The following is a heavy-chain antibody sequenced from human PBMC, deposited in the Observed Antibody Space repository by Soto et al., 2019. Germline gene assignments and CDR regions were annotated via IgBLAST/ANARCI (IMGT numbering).Heavy chain of an antibody. V-gene: IGHV3-33*01. Sequence: PGGSLRLSCAASGFTFSSYGMHWVRQAPGKGLEWVAVIWYDGSNKYYADSVKGRFTISRDNSKNTLYLQMNSLRAEDTAVYYCARGGSSSQNYYYGMDVWGQGTTVTVS. CDR1: GFTFSSYG. CDR2: IWYDGSNK. CDR3: ARGGSSSQNYYYGMDV. J-gene: IGHJ6*02. D-gene: IGHD6-6*01.